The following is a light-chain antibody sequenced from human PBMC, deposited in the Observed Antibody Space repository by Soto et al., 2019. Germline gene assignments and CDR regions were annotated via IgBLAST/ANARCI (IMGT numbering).Light chain of an antibody. Sequence: QSALTQPPSASGSPGQSVTISCTGTSSDVGAYDYVSWYQQHPGKAPKLMIYEVTKRPSGVPDRFSGSKSGNTASLTVSGLQAEDEADYFCSSDAGDHNYVFGTGTKLTVL. CDR3: SSDAGDHNYV. J-gene: IGLJ1*01. V-gene: IGLV2-8*01. CDR2: EVT. CDR1: SSDVGAYDY.